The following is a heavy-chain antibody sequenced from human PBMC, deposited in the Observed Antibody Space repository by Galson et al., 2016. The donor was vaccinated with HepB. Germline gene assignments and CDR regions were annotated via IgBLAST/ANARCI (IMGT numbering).Heavy chain of an antibody. V-gene: IGHV3-48*02. CDR3: ARGLEQPVGHFDV. CDR2: LSSRFGTI. CDR1: GFTFSTYS. Sequence: LRLSCAASGFTFSTYSMNRVRQRPGKALEWLSHLSSRFGTIFYADSVKGRFTSSRDNGKDSVFLQLNGLRDDDTALYYCARGLEQPVGHFDVWGQGTLVTVSS. J-gene: IGHJ4*02. D-gene: IGHD1/OR15-1a*01.